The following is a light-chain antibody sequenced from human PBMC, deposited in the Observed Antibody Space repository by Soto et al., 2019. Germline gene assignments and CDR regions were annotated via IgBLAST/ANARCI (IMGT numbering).Light chain of an antibody. J-gene: IGLJ1*01. CDR2: DVS. V-gene: IGLV2-14*01. CDR1: SSDVGAYNY. Sequence: QSVLTQPASVSGSPGQSITISCTGTSSDVGAYNYVSWYQQHPGKAPELMIYDVSNRPSGVSNRFSGSKSGNTASLTISGLQAEDEADYYCSSYTSSSTLGYVFGTGTKVTV. CDR3: SSYTSSSTLGYV.